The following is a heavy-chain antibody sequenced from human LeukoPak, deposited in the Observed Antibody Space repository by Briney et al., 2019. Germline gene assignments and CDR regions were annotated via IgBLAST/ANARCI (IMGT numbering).Heavy chain of an antibody. V-gene: IGHV4-59*01. CDR3: ARTTEGGYTYDYFYYYYMDV. CDR2: IYYSGST. J-gene: IGHJ6*03. D-gene: IGHD5-18*01. CDR1: GGSISSYY. Sequence: SQTLSLTCTVSGGSISSYYWSWIRQPPGKGLEWIGYIYYSGSTNYNPSLKSRVTISVDTSKNQFPLKLSSVAAADTAVYYCARTTEGGYTYDYFYYYYMDVWGKGTTVTISS.